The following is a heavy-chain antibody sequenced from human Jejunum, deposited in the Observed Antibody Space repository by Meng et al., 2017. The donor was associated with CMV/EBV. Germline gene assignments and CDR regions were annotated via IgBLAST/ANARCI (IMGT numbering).Heavy chain of an antibody. D-gene: IGHD1-26*01. CDR1: TLSSYS. V-gene: IGHV3-48*04. CDR3: ATTGPSRRYSGSYYYDY. J-gene: IGHJ4*02. Sequence: TLSSYSMNWVRQAPGKGLEWVSYISSSSSTIYYADSVKGRFTISRDNAKNSLYLQMNSLRAEDTAVYYCATTGPSRRYSGSYYYDYWGQGTLVTVSS. CDR2: ISSSSSTI.